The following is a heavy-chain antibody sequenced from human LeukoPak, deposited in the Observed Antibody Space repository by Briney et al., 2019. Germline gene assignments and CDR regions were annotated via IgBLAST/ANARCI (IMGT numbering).Heavy chain of an antibody. V-gene: IGHV3-74*01. CDR1: GFTFSSFW. J-gene: IGHJ4*02. CDR2: INTDGSNA. D-gene: IGHD1-26*01. CDR3: ARDQSIGGPTTADY. Sequence: GGSLRLSCATSGFTFSSFWMHWVRQAPGKGLVWVSRINTDGSNAIYADSVKGRFTIPRDNAKNTLYLQMNSLRADDTAVYFCARDQSIGGPTTADYWGQGTLVTVSS.